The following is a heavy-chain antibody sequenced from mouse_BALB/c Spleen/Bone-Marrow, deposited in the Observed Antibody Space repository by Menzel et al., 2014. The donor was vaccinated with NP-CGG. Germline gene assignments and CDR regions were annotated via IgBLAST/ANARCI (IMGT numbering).Heavy chain of an antibody. CDR3: ASYYYGSSGFAY. CDR1: GFNIKDTY. Sequence: EVQLQQSGAELEKPGASVKLSCTASGFNIKDTYMHWVKQRPEQGLEWIGRIDPANGNTKYDPKFQGKATITADTSSNTAYLQLSSLTSEDTAVYYCASYYYGSSGFAYWGQGTLVTVSA. J-gene: IGHJ3*01. CDR2: IDPANGNT. D-gene: IGHD1-1*01. V-gene: IGHV14-3*02.